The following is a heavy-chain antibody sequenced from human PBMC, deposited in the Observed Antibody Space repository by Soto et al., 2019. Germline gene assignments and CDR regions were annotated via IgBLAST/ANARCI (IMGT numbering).Heavy chain of an antibody. CDR1: GFTFSSYG. J-gene: IGHJ3*02. CDR3: AKLSLGAISRGDDAFDI. V-gene: IGHV3-30*18. CDR2: ISYDGSNK. Sequence: GGSLRLSCAASGFTFSSYGMHWVRQAPGKGLEWVAVISYDGSNKYYADSVKGRFTISRDNSKNTLYLQMNSLRAEDTAVYYCAKLSLGAISRGDDAFDIWGQGXMVTV. D-gene: IGHD1-26*01.